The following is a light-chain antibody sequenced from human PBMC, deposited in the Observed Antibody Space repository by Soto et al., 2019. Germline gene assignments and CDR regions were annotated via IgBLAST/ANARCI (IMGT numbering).Light chain of an antibody. CDR1: QSVSSY. V-gene: IGKV3-11*01. Sequence: EIVMTQSPATLSVSPGERATLSCRASQSVSSYLAWYQQKPGQAPRLLIYGASTGATGIPARFSGSGFGTDFTLTISSLEPEDFAVYYCEQRSIWPLYTFGQGTKVDIK. CDR3: EQRSIWPLYT. J-gene: IGKJ2*01. CDR2: GAS.